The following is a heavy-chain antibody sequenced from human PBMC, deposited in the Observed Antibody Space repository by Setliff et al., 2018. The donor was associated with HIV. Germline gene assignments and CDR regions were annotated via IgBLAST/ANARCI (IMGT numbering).Heavy chain of an antibody. Sequence: PSETLSLTCTVSGGSFSDYYRSLIRQPPGRGLEWIGYIYSSGSTNFNPPLQSRVTISVDTSTSQFSLQLSSVTAADTAVYYFARHSGVASPNWFDPWGQGTLVTVSS. V-gene: IGHV4-4*09. D-gene: IGHD3-10*01. CDR2: IYSSGST. J-gene: IGHJ5*02. CDR1: GGSFSDYY. CDR3: ARHSGVASPNWFDP.